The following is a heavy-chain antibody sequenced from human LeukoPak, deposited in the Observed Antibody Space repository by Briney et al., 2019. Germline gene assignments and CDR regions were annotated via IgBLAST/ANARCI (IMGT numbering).Heavy chain of an antibody. CDR2: IYYSGST. Sequence: ASETLSLTCTVSGGSISSDYWSWIRQPPGKGLEWIGYIYYSGSTNYNPSLKSRVTISVDTSKNQFSLKLSSVTAADTAVYYCARKYYDYVWGSYRPNAFDIWGQGTMVTVSS. J-gene: IGHJ3*02. D-gene: IGHD3-16*02. CDR3: ARKYYDYVWGSYRPNAFDI. CDR1: GGSISSDY. V-gene: IGHV4-59*01.